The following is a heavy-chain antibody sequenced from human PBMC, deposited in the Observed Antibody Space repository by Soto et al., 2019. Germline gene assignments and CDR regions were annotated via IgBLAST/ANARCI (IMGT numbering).Heavy chain of an antibody. CDR2: ISSSSSFI. J-gene: IGHJ4*02. Sequence: ESGGGLVKPGGSLRLSCAASGFTFSSYSMNWVRQAPGKGLEWVSSISSSSSFIYYADSVKGRFTISRDNAKNSLYLQMNSLRAEDTAMFYCARSYDILTGYSGFDYWGQGTLVTGSS. V-gene: IGHV3-21*01. D-gene: IGHD3-9*01. CDR3: ARSYDILTGYSGFDY. CDR1: GFTFSSYS.